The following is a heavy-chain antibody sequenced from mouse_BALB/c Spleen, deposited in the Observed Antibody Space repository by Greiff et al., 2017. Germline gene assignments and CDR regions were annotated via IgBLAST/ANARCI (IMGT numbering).Heavy chain of an antibody. Sequence: LEWIGAIYPGNSDTSYNQKFKGKAKLTAVTSTSTAYMELSSLTNEDSAVYYCTGGYYDGFFMDYWGQGTSVTVSS. CDR3: TGGYYDGFFMDY. D-gene: IGHD2-3*01. V-gene: IGHV1-5*01. J-gene: IGHJ4*01. CDR2: IYPGNSDT.